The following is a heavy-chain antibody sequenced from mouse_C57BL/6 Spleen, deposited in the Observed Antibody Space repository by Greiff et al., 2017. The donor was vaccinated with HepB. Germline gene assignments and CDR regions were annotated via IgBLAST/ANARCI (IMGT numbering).Heavy chain of an antibody. V-gene: IGHV1-66*01. Sequence: QVQLQQSGPELVKPGASVKISCKASGYSFTSYYIHWVKQRPGQGLEWIGWIYPGSGNTKYNEKFKGKATLTADTSSSTAYMQLSSLTSEDSAVYYCARSTYGSYWYFDVWGTGTTVTVSS. D-gene: IGHD1-1*01. J-gene: IGHJ1*03. CDR3: ARSTYGSYWYFDV. CDR2: IYPGSGNT. CDR1: GYSFTSYY.